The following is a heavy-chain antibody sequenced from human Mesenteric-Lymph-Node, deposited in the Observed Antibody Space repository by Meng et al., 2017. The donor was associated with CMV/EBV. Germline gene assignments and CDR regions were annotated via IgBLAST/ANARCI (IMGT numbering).Heavy chain of an antibody. Sequence: ASVKVSCKASGYTFTSYGISWVRQAPGQGLEWMGWISAYNGNTNYAQKLQGRVTMTTDTSTSTAYMELRSLRSDDTAVYYCARDPGYCSSTSCSLVGYYYYGMDVWGQGTTVTVSS. CDR3: ARDPGYCSSTSCSLVGYYYYGMDV. V-gene: IGHV1-18*01. CDR1: GYTFTSYG. J-gene: IGHJ6*02. D-gene: IGHD2-2*01. CDR2: ISAYNGNT.